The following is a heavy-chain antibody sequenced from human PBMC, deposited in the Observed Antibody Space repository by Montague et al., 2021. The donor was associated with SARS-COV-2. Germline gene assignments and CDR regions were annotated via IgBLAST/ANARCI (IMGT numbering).Heavy chain of an antibody. CDR2: ISGSGGST. V-gene: IGHV3-23*01. CDR1: GFTFSSYA. D-gene: IGHD3-10*01. Sequence: SLRLSCAASGFTFSSYAMSWVRQAPGKGLEWVSTISGSGGSTYYADSVKGRFTISRDNSKNTLYLQMNSLRAEDTAVYYCANDVGALLSSGSYQGYWGQGTLVTVSS. J-gene: IGHJ4*02. CDR3: ANDVGALLSSGSYQGY.